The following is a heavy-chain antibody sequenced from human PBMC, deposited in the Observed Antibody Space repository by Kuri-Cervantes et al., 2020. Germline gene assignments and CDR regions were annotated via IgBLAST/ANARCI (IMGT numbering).Heavy chain of an antibody. D-gene: IGHD2-15*01. CDR2: INPSGGST. Sequence: ASVKVSCKASGYTFTSYYMHWVRQAPGQGLEWMGIINPSGGSTSYAQKFQGRVTMTRDTSTSTVYMELSSLRSEDTAVYYCAREGPMKWRTKDKNLQLLVYWGQGTLVTDSS. J-gene: IGHJ4*02. CDR1: GYTFTSYY. CDR3: AREGPMKWRTKDKNLQLLVY. V-gene: IGHV1-46*01.